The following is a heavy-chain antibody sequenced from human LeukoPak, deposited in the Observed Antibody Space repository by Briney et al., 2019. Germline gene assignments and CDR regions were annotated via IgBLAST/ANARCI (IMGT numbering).Heavy chain of an antibody. CDR3: TTENWYVFEN. D-gene: IGHD1-1*01. CDR1: GFPFSSYW. V-gene: IGHV3-7*04. Sequence: GGSLRLSCAASGFPFSSYWMAWVRQAPGQGLEWVATINFDGSDSYYVYSVKGRFTVSRDNAKNSLYLQMNSLRVEDTAVFYCTTENWYVFENWGQGSLVTVSS. CDR2: INFDGSDS. J-gene: IGHJ4*02.